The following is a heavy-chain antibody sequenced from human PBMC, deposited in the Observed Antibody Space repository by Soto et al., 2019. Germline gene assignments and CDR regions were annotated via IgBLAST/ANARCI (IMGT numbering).Heavy chain of an antibody. CDR1: GGSFSGYY. CDR2: INHSGST. J-gene: IGHJ5*02. CDR3: ARGATTVVTRWFDP. Sequence: QVQLQQWGAGLLKPSETLSLTCAVYGGSFSGYYWSWIRQPPGKGLEWIGEINHSGSTNYNPSLTSRVTISVDTSKNQFSLKLSSVTAADTAVYYCARGATTVVTRWFDPWGQGTLVTVSS. V-gene: IGHV4-34*01. D-gene: IGHD4-17*01.